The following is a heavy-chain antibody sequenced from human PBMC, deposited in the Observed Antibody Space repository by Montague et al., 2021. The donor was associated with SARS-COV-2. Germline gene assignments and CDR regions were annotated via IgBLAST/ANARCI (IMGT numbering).Heavy chain of an antibody. V-gene: IGHV4-34*01. CDR3: ARGAPGY. J-gene: IGHJ4*02. CDR1: GGSFSDYH. Sequence: SETLSLTCAVYGGSFSDYHWSWIRQSPGGGLEWMGQINYGGSTKYNPSLRSRVTISIDTSKNQFSLKLTSVTAADTAVYYCARGAPGYWGQGTLVTVSS. CDR2: INYGGST. D-gene: IGHD1-1*01.